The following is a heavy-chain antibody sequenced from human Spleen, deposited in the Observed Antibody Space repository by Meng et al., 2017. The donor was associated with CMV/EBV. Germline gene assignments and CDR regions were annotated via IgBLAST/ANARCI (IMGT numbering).Heavy chain of an antibody. D-gene: IGHD6-13*01. J-gene: IGHJ4*02. CDR1: GGSISSYY. V-gene: IGHV4-59*08. CDR2: IYYSGST. Sequence: GSLRLSCTVSGGSISSYYWSWIRQPPGKGLEWIGDIYYSGSTNYNPSLKSRVTISVDTSKNQFSLKLNSVTAADTAVYFCARAPGAYYFDYWGQGTLVTVSS. CDR3: ARAPGAYYFDY.